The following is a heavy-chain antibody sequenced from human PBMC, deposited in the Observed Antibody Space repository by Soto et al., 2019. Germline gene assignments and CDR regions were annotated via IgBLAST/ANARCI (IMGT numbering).Heavy chain of an antibody. D-gene: IGHD2-2*01. CDR1: GGTFSSYA. CDR3: ARSQGSSTSLEIYYFFYYGMDV. J-gene: IGHJ6*02. V-gene: IGHV1-69*13. CDR2: IIPISGTA. Sequence: SVKVSCKASGGTFSSYAISWVRQAPGQGLEWMGGIIPISGTANYAQKFQGRVTITADESTSTAYMELSSLRSEDTAVYYCARSQGSSTSLEIYYFFYYGMDVWGQGTTVTVAS.